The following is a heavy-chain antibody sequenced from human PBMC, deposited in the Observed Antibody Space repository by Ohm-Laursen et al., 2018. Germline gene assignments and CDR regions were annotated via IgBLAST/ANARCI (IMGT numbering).Heavy chain of an antibody. Sequence: SLRLSCTAPEFSFGSYEMSWVRQAPGKGLEWVSAISGSGGSIYYADSVKGRFTISRDNSKNTLYLQMNSLRADDTAVYYCAKTRLPGYSSGFDYWGQGTLVTVSS. V-gene: IGHV3-23*01. CDR1: EFSFGSYE. CDR3: AKTRLPGYSSGFDY. CDR2: ISGSGGSI. D-gene: IGHD6-19*01. J-gene: IGHJ4*02.